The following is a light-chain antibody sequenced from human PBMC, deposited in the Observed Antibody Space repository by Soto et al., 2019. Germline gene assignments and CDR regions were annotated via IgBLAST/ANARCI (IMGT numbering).Light chain of an antibody. J-gene: IGKJ4*01. Sequence: EIVLTQSPATLSSFPGDRVTLSCRASQYINTRLAWYQHRPGQAPRLLIYGAAARATGIPARFSGSGSGTEFTLTIGSLQSEDFAVYYCQQYSNWPLTFGGGTKVDIK. CDR1: QYINTR. CDR2: GAA. CDR3: QQYSNWPLT. V-gene: IGKV3-15*01.